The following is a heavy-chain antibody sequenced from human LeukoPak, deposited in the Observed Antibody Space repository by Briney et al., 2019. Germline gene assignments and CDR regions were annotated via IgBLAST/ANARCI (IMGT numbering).Heavy chain of an antibody. CDR2: IRYDGSNK. V-gene: IGHV3-30*02. CDR1: GFTFSSYG. J-gene: IGHJ4*02. Sequence: GGSLRLSCAASGFTFSSYGMHWVRQAPGKGLERVAFIRYDGSNKYYTDSVKGRFTISRDNARNSLYLQMDNLRAEDTGVYYCARDFYDGFALDYWGQGTLVTVSS. D-gene: IGHD2/OR15-2a*01. CDR3: ARDFYDGFALDY.